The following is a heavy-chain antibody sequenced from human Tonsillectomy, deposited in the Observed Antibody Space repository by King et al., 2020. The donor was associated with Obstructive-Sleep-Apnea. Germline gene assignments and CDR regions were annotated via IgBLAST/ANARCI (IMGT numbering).Heavy chain of an antibody. V-gene: IGHV4-59*01. CDR3: ARVIAAGGNPPLIDY. J-gene: IGHJ4*02. Sequence: VQLQESGPGLVKPSETLSLTCTVSGGSISSYYWNWIRQPPGKGLEWIGYIYYTGSTNYNPSLKSRVTISVDTSKTQFSLKLSSVTAADTAVYYGARVIAAGGNPPLIDYWGQGTLVTVSS. CDR1: GGSISSYY. CDR2: IYYTGST. D-gene: IGHD6-13*01.